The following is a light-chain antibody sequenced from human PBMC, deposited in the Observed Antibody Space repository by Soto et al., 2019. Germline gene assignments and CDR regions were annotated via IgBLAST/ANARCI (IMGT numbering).Light chain of an antibody. J-gene: IGLJ1*01. V-gene: IGLV2-23*02. CDR3: CSYAGSSTYV. CDR2: EVT. CDR1: SSDVGRYNL. Sequence: QSVLTQPASVSGSPGQSITISCTGTSSDVGRYNLVSWYQQHPGKAPKLIIHEVTKRSSGLSNRFSASKSGSTASLTISGLQAEDEVDYYCCSYAGSSTYVFGTGTKVTVL.